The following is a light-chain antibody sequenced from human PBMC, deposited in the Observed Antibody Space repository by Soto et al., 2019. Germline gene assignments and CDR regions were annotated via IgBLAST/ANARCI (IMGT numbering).Light chain of an antibody. J-gene: IGKJ4*01. CDR3: QQYKSVSLLT. CDR1: LSFSTW. V-gene: IGKV1-5*03. CDR2: KAF. Sequence: DMQMTQSPSMLYASVGDRVTITCRASLSFSTWSAWYQQKPGKAPKRLIYKAFSLESGVPSRFSGSRSGTEFTLTISSLQPDDFATYYCQQYKSVSLLTFGGGTKVEIK.